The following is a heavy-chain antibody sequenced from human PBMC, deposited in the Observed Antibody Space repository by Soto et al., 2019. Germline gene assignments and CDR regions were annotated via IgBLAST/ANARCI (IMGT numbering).Heavy chain of an antibody. D-gene: IGHD4-17*01. Sequence: QITLKESGPTLVKPTQTLTLTCTFSGFSLSTSGVGVGWIRQPPGKALEWLALIYWDDDKRYSPSLKSRLTIIKDTSKNQVVLTMTNMDPVDTATYYCAHRGYGDHGSAFDIWGQWTMFTVSS. CDR3: AHRGYGDHGSAFDI. CDR2: IYWDDDK. J-gene: IGHJ3*02. CDR1: GFSLSTSGVG. V-gene: IGHV2-5*02.